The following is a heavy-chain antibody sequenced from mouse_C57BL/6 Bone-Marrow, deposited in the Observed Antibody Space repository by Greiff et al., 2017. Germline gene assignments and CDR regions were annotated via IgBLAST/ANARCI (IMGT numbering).Heavy chain of an antibody. J-gene: IGHJ3*01. V-gene: IGHV1-7*01. D-gene: IGHD2-3*01. Sequence: QVQLQQSGAELAKPGASVKLSCTASGYTFTSYWMHWVQQRPGQGLEWIGYINPSSGYTKYNQKFKDKATLPADKSYSKAYMQLSLLTDEDSAVYYCARSSLYDGYCVGFAYWGQGTLVTVSA. CDR2: INPSSGYT. CDR3: ARSSLYDGYCVGFAY. CDR1: GYTFTSYW.